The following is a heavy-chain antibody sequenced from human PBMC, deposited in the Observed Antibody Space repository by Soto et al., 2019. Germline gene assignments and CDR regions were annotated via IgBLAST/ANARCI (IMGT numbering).Heavy chain of an antibody. CDR1: GFTFSSYA. CDR3: AKPTTLVVVVAAIDY. Sequence: LRLSCAASGFTFSSYAMNWLRQAPGKGLEWVSTISGSGGSTYYAHTSTYYADSVKGRFTISRDNSKNTLYLQMNSLRAEDTAVYYCAKPTTLVVVVAAIDYWGQGTLVTVSS. D-gene: IGHD2-15*01. V-gene: IGHV3-23*01. J-gene: IGHJ4*02. CDR2: ISGSGGSTYYAHTST.